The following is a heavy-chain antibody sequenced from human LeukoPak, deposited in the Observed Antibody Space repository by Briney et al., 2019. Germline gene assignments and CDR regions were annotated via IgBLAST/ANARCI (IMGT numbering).Heavy chain of an antibody. J-gene: IGHJ4*02. CDR2: IYYSGST. D-gene: IGHD1-7*01. V-gene: IGHV4-39*07. Sequence: SETLSLTCTVSRGSISSSSYYWGWIRQPPGKGLEWIGSIYYSGSTYYNPSLKSRVTMSVDTSKNQFSLKLSSVTAADTAVYYCARGPFLSINWNYGGGYFDYWGQGTLVTVSS. CDR1: RGSISSSSYY. CDR3: ARGPFLSINWNYGGGYFDY.